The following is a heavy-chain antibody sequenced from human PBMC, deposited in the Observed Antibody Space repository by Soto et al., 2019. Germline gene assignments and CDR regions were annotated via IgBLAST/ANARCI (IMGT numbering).Heavy chain of an antibody. CDR1: GGSISSYY. CDR2: IYTSGST. CDR3: ARGRYSSSWYDTFDY. V-gene: IGHV4-4*07. J-gene: IGHJ4*02. Sequence: SETLSLTFTVSGGSISSYYWSWIRQPAGKGLEWIGRIYTSGSTNYNPSLKSRVTMSVDTSKNQFSLKLSSVTAADTAVYYCARGRYSSSWYDTFDYWGQGTLVTVS. D-gene: IGHD6-13*01.